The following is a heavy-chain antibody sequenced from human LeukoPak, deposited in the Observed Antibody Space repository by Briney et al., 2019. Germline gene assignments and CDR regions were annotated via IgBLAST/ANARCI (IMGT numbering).Heavy chain of an antibody. CDR2: ISGSGGST. CDR3: AKGRYFDWLDYYSMDV. J-gene: IGHJ6*02. CDR1: GFTFSSYA. V-gene: IGHV3-23*01. D-gene: IGHD3-9*01. Sequence: GGSLRLSCAASGFTFSSYAMSWVRQAPGKGLEWVSAISGSGGSTYYADSVKGRFTISRDNSKNTLYLQMNSLRAEDTAVYYCAKGRYFDWLDYYSMDVWGQGTTVTVSS.